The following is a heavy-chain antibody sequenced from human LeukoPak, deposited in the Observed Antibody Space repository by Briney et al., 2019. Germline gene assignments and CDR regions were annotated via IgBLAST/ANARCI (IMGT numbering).Heavy chain of an antibody. J-gene: IGHJ4*02. D-gene: IGHD1-14*01. CDR3: ATETIGRHYDY. Sequence: TGGSLRLSCAASGFTFSSCDFNWVRQAPGKGLEWVSSIGPTGTDRYYAGSVRGRFTISRDNAKNSMYLQMDSLRDEDTAVYYCATETIGRHYDYWGQGTLLTVSS. CDR2: IGPTGTDR. V-gene: IGHV3-21*01. CDR1: GFTFSSCD.